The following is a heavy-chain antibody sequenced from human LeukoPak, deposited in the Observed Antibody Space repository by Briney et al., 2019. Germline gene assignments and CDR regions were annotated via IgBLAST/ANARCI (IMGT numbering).Heavy chain of an antibody. V-gene: IGHV4-4*07. J-gene: IGHJ6*03. CDR2: IYTSGST. D-gene: IGHD6-13*01. Sequence: SETLSLTCTVSGGSISSYYWSWIRQPAGKGLEWIGRIYTSGSTNYNPSLKSRVTMSVDTSKNQFSLKLSSVTAADTAVYYCARAHSSSRGYYYYMDVWGKGTTVTISS. CDR3: ARAHSSSRGYYYYMDV. CDR1: GGSISSYY.